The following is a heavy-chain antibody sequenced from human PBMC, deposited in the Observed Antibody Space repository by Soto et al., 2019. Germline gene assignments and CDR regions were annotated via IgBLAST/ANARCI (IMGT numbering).Heavy chain of an antibody. V-gene: IGHV3-30*18. CDR3: AKGGDWGYYGMDV. D-gene: IGHD2-21*02. J-gene: IGHJ6*02. CDR2: ISYDGSNK. CDR1: GFTFSSYG. Sequence: QVQLVESGGGVVQPGRSLRLSCAASGFTFSSYGMHWVRQAPGKGLEWVAVISYDGSNKYYADSVKVRFTISRDNSKNTLYLQMNSLRAEDTAVYYCAKGGDWGYYGMDVWGQGTTVTVSS.